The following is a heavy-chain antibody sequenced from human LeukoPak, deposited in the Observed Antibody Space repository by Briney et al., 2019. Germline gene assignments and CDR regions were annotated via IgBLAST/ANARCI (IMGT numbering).Heavy chain of an antibody. V-gene: IGHV3-23*01. J-gene: IGHJ4*02. CDR3: AKGSTSWYAGPSAC. CDR2: ISGSGGST. Sequence: PGGSLRLSCAPSGFTLNSYAMSWVRQAPGKGLEWVSGISGSGGSTYYADSVKGRFTICRDNSKNTLYLQMNSLRAEDTAVYYCAKGSTSWYAGPSACWGRGTLVTVSS. D-gene: IGHD6-13*01. CDR1: GFTLNSYA.